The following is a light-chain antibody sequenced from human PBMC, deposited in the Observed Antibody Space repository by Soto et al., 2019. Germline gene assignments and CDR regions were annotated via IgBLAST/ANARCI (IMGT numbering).Light chain of an antibody. CDR3: QQYNNWPPWT. J-gene: IGKJ1*01. V-gene: IGKV3-15*01. CDR2: GAS. CDR1: QSVSSD. Sequence: EIVMTQSPATLSVFHCDIATLSCRASQSVSSDLAWYQQKPGQAPRLLSYGASTRATGIPARFSGSGSGTEFTLTISSLQSEDFAVYYCQQYNNWPPWTFGQGTKVDIK.